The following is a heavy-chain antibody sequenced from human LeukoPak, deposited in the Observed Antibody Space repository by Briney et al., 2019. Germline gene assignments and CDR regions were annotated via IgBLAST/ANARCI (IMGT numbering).Heavy chain of an antibody. Sequence: ASVKVSCKASGGTFSSYAISWVRQAPGRGLEWMGGIIPIFGTANYAQKFQGRVTITADESTSTAYMELSSLRSEDTAVYYCARERVGASSAFDIWGQGTMVTVSS. CDR2: IIPIFGTA. D-gene: IGHD1-26*01. J-gene: IGHJ3*02. V-gene: IGHV1-69*13. CDR1: GGTFSSYA. CDR3: ARERVGASSAFDI.